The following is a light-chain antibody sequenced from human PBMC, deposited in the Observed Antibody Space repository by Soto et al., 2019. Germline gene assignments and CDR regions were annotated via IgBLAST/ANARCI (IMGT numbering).Light chain of an antibody. CDR1: SGHSTYA. Sequence: QLVLTQSLSASASLGASVKLTCTLSSGHSTYAIAWHQQQPDKGPRYLMKLNSDGSHSKGDGIPDRFSGSSSGAERHLTISSLQSEDEADYYCQTWGTAIHDVVFGGGTKVTVL. J-gene: IGLJ2*01. CDR2: LNSDGSH. V-gene: IGLV4-69*01. CDR3: QTWGTAIHDVV.